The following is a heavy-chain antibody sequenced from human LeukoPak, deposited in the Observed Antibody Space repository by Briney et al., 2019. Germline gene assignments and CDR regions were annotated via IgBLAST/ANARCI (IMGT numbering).Heavy chain of an antibody. CDR1: GYRFTNYW. D-gene: IGHD2-2*01. Sequence: PWESLKISCKGSGYRFTNYWIGWVPQMPGKGLDWMGIIYPGDADTIYSPSFQGQVTISAHKSISTAYLQWCSLKASATAMYYCAIAGDSSTNCYRCFNYWGQGTLVTVSS. CDR3: AIAGDSSTNCYRCFNY. J-gene: IGHJ4*02. V-gene: IGHV5-51*01. CDR2: IYPGDADT.